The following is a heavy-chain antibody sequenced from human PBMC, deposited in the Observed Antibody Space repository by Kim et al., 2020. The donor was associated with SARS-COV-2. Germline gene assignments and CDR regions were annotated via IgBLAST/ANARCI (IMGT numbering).Heavy chain of an antibody. CDR1: GFTLRTYS. Sequence: GGSLRLSCAVSGFTLRTYSMSWLRQAPGKGLERVASISTDSSFRHYADSPKGRFTISRDNAENSLYLQMNSLRVEDTAVYYCARDADGSGTLIFDSWGQGTQVTVSS. V-gene: IGHV3-21*01. CDR2: ISTDSSFR. D-gene: IGHD3-10*01. CDR3: ARDADGSGTLIFDS. J-gene: IGHJ4*02.